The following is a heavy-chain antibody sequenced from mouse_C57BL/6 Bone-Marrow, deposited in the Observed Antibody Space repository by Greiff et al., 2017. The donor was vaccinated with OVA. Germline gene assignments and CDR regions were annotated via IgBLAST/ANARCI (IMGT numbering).Heavy chain of an antibody. CDR2: ISDGGSYT. J-gene: IGHJ2*01. Sequence: EVMLVESGGGLVKPGGSLKLSCAASGFTFSSYAMSWVRQTPEKRLEWVATISDGGSYTYYPDNVKGRFTITRDNAKNNLYLQMSQLKSEDTAMYYCARERGGITVVECLYYFDYWGQGTTFTVSS. V-gene: IGHV5-4*03. D-gene: IGHD1-1*01. CDR3: ARERGGITVVECLYYFDY. CDR1: GFTFSSYA.